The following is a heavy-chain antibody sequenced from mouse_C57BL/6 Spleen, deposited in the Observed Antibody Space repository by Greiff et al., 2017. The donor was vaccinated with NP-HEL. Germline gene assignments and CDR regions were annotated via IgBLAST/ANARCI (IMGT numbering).Heavy chain of an antibody. CDR3: ARLVGRGYFDY. V-gene: IGHV1-22*01. J-gene: IGHJ2*01. D-gene: IGHD1-1*02. CDR1: GYTFTDYN. CDR2: INPNNGGT. Sequence: EVQGVESGPELVKPGASVKMSCKASGYTFTDYNMHWVKQSHGKSLEWIGYINPNNGGTSYNQKFKGKATLTVNKSSSTAYMELRSLTSEDSAVYYCARLVGRGYFDYWGQGTTLTVSS.